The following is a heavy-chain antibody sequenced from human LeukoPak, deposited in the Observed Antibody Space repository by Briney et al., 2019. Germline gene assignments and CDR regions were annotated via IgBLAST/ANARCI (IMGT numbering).Heavy chain of an antibody. CDR2: SYHSGST. CDR1: GFSISSGYY. J-gene: IGHJ6*02. V-gene: IGHV4-38-2*02. CDR3: ARALYGMDV. Sequence: SETLSLTCTVSGFSISSGYYWGWIRQPPGKGLEWIGSSYHSGSTYNNPSLKGRVSISVDKSKNQFSLKLSSVTAADTAVYYCARALYGMDVWGQGTTVTVSS.